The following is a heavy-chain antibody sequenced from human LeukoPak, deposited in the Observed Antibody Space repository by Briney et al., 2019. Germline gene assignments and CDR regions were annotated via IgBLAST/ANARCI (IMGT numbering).Heavy chain of an antibody. J-gene: IGHJ6*02. V-gene: IGHV3-7*05. CDR3: ARDPYSSTWSYGMDV. CDR2: IKQDGSEE. Sequence: GGSLRLSCAASGFTFSSYWMSWVRQAPGRELEWVANIKQDGSEEVYVGSVKGRFTISRDNAKNSLFLQMNTLRAEDTAVYYCARDPYSSTWSYGMDVWGQGTTVTVSS. CDR1: GFTFSSYW. D-gene: IGHD6-6*01.